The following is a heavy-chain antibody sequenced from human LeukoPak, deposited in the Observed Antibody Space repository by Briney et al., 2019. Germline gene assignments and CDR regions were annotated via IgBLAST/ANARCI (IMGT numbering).Heavy chain of an antibody. CDR3: ARAGAVAARVFDP. CDR1: GFTLSSYE. D-gene: IGHD6-19*01. J-gene: IGHJ5*02. Sequence: GGSLRLSCAASGFTLSSYEMNWVRQAPGKELEWVSYISSSGSTIAYADSVKGRFTISRDNAKNSLYLQMTSLRGEDTAVYYCARAGAVAARVFDPRGQGTPVTVSS. CDR2: ISSSGSTI. V-gene: IGHV3-48*03.